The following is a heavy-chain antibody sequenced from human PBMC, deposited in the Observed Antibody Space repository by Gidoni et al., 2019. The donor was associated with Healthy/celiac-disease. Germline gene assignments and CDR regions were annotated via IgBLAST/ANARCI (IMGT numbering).Heavy chain of an antibody. CDR1: GGSISSSSYY. V-gene: IGHV4-39*01. Sequence: QLQLQESGPGLVKPSETLSLTCTVSGGSISSSSYYWGWIRQPPGKGLEWIGSIYYSGSTYYNPSLKSRVTISVDTSKNQFSLKLSSVTAADTAVYYCACPTAAAGVLFDLWGRGTLVTVSS. D-gene: IGHD6-25*01. CDR3: ACPTAAAGVLFDL. J-gene: IGHJ2*01. CDR2: IYYSGST.